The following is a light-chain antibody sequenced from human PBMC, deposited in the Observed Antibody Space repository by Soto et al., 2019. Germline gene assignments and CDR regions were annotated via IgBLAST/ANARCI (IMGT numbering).Light chain of an antibody. J-gene: IGKJ4*01. CDR2: DAS. CDR3: QQYDNLPLT. V-gene: IGKV1-33*01. CDR1: HDIKNY. Sequence: DIQRTQAASSLSSSVGYRVTISCQASHDIKNYLNWYQQKSGKAPKLLIYDASDLETGVPSRFSGSGSGTDFTFTINSLQPEDIATYYCQQYDNLPLTFGQGTKVDIK.